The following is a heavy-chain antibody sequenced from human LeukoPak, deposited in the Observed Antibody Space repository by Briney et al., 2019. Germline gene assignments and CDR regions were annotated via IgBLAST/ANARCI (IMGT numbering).Heavy chain of an antibody. CDR2: IYYSGST. CDR1: GGSISSYY. CDR3: ARGDYYDSSGYYPYYYGMDV. Sequence: PSETLSLTCTVSGGSISSYYWSWIRQPPGKGLEWIGYIYYSGSTNYNPSFKSRVTISVDTSKNQFSLKLSSVTAADTAVYYCARGDYYDSSGYYPYYYGMDVWGQGTTVTVSS. D-gene: IGHD3-22*01. J-gene: IGHJ6*02. V-gene: IGHV4-59*01.